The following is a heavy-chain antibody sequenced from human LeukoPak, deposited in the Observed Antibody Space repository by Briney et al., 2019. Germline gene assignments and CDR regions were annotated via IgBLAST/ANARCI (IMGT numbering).Heavy chain of an antibody. CDR2: FDPEDGET. CDR3: ATDSGYSYGFDY. V-gene: IGHV1-24*01. Sequence: ASVKVSCKVSGYTLTELSMHWVRQAPGKGLEWMGGFDPEDGETIYAQKFQGRVTLTEDTSTDTAYMELSSLRSEDTAVYYCATDSGYSYGFDYWGQGTLVTVSS. D-gene: IGHD5-18*01. J-gene: IGHJ4*02. CDR1: GYTLTELS.